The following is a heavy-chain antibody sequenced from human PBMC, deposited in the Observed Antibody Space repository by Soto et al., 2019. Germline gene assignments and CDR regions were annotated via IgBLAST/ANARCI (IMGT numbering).Heavy chain of an antibody. J-gene: IGHJ4*02. CDR2: MNPNSGNT. CDR1: GYTFTSYD. Sequence: ASVKVSCKASGYTFTSYDINWVRQATGQGLEWMGWMNPNSGNTGYSQKFQGRVTITRDTSASTAYMELGSLRSEDTAVYYCARDSSGYDSYYFDYWGQGTLVTVSS. V-gene: IGHV1-8*01. CDR3: ARDSSGYDSYYFDY. D-gene: IGHD5-12*01.